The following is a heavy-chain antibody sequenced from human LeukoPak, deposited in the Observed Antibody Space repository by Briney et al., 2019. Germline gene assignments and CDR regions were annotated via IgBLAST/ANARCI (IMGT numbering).Heavy chain of an antibody. J-gene: IGHJ4*02. Sequence: NPGGSLRLSCAASAFTFSDYYMGWIRQAPGKGLEWISYISSYSGSTIYYADSVKGRFTISRDNAKNSLYLQMNSLRAEDTAVYYCTTVERITIFGVVIPTEDYWGQGTLVTVSS. CDR1: AFTFSDYY. CDR2: ISSYSGSTI. CDR3: TTVERITIFGVVIPTEDY. V-gene: IGHV3-11*01. D-gene: IGHD3-3*01.